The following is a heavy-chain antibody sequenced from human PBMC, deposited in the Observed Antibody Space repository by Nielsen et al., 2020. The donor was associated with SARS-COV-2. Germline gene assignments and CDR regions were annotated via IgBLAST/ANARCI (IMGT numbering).Heavy chain of an antibody. CDR3: ARESVDTAMALLYYYYYGMDV. Sequence: WVRQAPGQGFEWMVGSYSGNGNTGYAQKFQGRVTMTRDTSTSTAYMELSSLRSEDTAVYYCARESVDTAMALLYYYYYGMDVWGQGTTVTVSS. V-gene: IGHV1-8*01. CDR2: SYSGNGNT. J-gene: IGHJ6*02. D-gene: IGHD5-18*01.